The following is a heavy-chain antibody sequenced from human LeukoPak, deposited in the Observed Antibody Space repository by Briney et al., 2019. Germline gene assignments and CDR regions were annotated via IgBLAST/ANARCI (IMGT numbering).Heavy chain of an antibody. J-gene: IGHJ4*02. D-gene: IGHD3-9*01. CDR2: IYTSGST. Sequence: SETLSLTCTVSGGSISSYYWSWTRQPAGKGLEWIGRIYTSGSTNYNPSLKSRVTMSVDTSKNQFSLKLSSVTAADTAVYYCARSGHDILTGYYLYYFDYWGQGTLVTVSS. CDR3: ARSGHDILTGYYLYYFDY. V-gene: IGHV4-4*07. CDR1: GGSISSYY.